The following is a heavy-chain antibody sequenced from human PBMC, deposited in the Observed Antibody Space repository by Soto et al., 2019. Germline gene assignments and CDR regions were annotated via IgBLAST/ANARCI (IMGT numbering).Heavy chain of an antibody. D-gene: IGHD4-17*01. CDR2: ISWNSGSI. V-gene: IGHV3-9*01. CDR3: AKDRATVTPRWSAFDI. Sequence: EVQLVESGGGLVQPGRSLRLSCAASGFTFDDYAMHWVRQAPGKGLEWVSGISWNSGSIGYADSVKGRFTISRDNAKNSLYLQMNSLRAEDTALYYCAKDRATVTPRWSAFDIWGQGTMVTVSS. CDR1: GFTFDDYA. J-gene: IGHJ3*02.